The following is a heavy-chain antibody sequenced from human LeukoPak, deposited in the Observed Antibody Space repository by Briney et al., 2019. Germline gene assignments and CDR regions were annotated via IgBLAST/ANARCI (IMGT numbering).Heavy chain of an antibody. D-gene: IGHD4-23*01. Sequence: GESLSIPWKGSGYSFTSYWISWVRQMPGKGLDWMGRSDRSDSYTNYSPSFQGHVTISADKSISTAYLQWSSLKASDTAMYYCARRTIAYGGNYDYWGQGTLVTVSS. J-gene: IGHJ4*02. V-gene: IGHV5-10-1*01. CDR2: SDRSDSYT. CDR3: ARRTIAYGGNYDY. CDR1: GYSFTSYW.